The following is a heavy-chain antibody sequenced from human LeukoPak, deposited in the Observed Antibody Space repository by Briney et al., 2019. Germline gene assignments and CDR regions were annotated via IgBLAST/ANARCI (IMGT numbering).Heavy chain of an antibody. Sequence: GGSLRLSCAASGFTFSRYSMNWVRQAPGKGLEWVASISSTSTFMYSADSVKGRFTISRDTAKNSLFLQMNSLRAEDTAIYYCARDYFDSSGYPQTYYYYYMDVWGKGTTVTVSS. V-gene: IGHV3-21*01. CDR3: ARDYFDSSGYPQTYYYYYMDV. J-gene: IGHJ6*03. D-gene: IGHD3-22*01. CDR2: ISSTSTFM. CDR1: GFTFSRYS.